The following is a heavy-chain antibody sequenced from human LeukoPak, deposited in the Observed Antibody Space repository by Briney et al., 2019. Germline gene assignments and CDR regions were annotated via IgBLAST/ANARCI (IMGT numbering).Heavy chain of an antibody. D-gene: IGHD5-18*01. V-gene: IGHV1-8*01. CDR3: ARYSYGNTDY. Sequence: GASVKVSCKASGYTFTSYDVNWVRQGTGQGLEWMGWMNANSCYTGYAQKFQGRVTMTRNTSISTAYMELSSLRSEVTAVYYCARYSYGNTDYWGQGTLVTVSS. CDR1: GYTFTSYD. CDR2: MNANSCYT. J-gene: IGHJ4*02.